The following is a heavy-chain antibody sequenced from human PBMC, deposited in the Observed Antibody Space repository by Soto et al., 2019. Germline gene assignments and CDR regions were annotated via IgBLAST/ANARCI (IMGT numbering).Heavy chain of an antibody. CDR2: IDPSDSYT. Sequence: PGESLKISCKGSGYRFTSYWISWVRQMPGKGLEWMGRIDPSDSYTNYSPSFQGHVTISADKSISTAYLQWSSLKASDTAMYYCALLGMITRHQYVIDFCGKGSTVPGSS. CDR3: ALLGMITRHQYVIDF. J-gene: IGHJ6*04. CDR1: GYRFTSYW. V-gene: IGHV5-10-1*01. D-gene: IGHD3-16*01.